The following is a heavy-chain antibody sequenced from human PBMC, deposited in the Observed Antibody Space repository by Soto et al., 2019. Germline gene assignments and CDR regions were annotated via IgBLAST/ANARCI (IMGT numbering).Heavy chain of an antibody. CDR2: SSNSGTFS. J-gene: IGHJ4*02. D-gene: IGHD1-1*01. CDR3: ARSGDNYNRLDY. CDR1: GFTFSDYY. Sequence: GGSLRLSCEGSGFTFSDYYISWIRQAPGKGLEWISYSSNSGTFSRYADSVKGRFSISRDNTKNLLYLQMHSLRAEDTAVYYCARSGDNYNRLDYWGQGT. V-gene: IGHV3-11*06.